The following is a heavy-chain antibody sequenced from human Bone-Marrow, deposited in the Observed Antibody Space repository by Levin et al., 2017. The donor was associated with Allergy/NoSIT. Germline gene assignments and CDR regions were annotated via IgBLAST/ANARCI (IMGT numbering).Heavy chain of an antibody. CDR1: AASISPFY. V-gene: IGHV4-59*01. J-gene: IGHJ4*02. CDR2: VHHSGRS. D-gene: IGHD3-10*01. CDR3: AREAAPRGFFDS. Sequence: TSETLSLTCTVSAASISPFYWSWIRQPPGKGLEWLGYVHHSGRSIYNPSLKSRVTMSVDSSTNTFSLNLNSVTAADTAVYYCAREAAPRGFFDSWGQGTLVTVSS.